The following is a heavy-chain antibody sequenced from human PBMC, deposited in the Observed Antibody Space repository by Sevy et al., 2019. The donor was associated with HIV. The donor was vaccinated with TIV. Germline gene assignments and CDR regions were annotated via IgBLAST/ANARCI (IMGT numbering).Heavy chain of an antibody. CDR1: GFTFSSYA. Sequence: GGSLRLSCAASGFTFSSYAMTWVRQAPGKGLEWDSSIGGSGRYTYYADSVTGRLTIPRDNSKSTLYLQMNSLRAEDTAKYYCAKGFCSGERCPRDYYYYGLDVWGQRTTVTVSS. D-gene: IGHD2-15*01. V-gene: IGHV3-23*01. CDR3: AKGFCSGERCPRDYYYYGLDV. CDR2: IGGSGRYT. J-gene: IGHJ6*02.